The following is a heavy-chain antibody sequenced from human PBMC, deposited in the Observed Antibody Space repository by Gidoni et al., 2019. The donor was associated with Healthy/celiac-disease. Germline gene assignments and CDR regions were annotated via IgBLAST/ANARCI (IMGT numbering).Heavy chain of an antibody. V-gene: IGHV3-33*01. CDR2: IWYDGSNK. CDR1: GFPFSSYG. CDR3: ARGSGSGSYHDY. J-gene: IGHJ4*02. D-gene: IGHD3-10*01. Sequence: QVQLVESGGGVVQPGRSLRLSCAASGFPFSSYGMHWVRQAPGKGLEWVAVIWYDGSNKYYADSVKGRFTISRDNSKNTLYLQMNSLRAEDTAVYYCARGSGSGSYHDYWGQGTLVTVSS.